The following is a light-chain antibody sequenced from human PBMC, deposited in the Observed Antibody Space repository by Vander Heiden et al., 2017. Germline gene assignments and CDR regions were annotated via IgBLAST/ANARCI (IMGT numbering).Light chain of an antibody. Sequence: EIVLTQSPATLSLSPGERATLSCRASQSVSSYLAWYQQKPGQAPRLLICDASNRATGIPARFCGSGSGTDFTLTITSLEPEDLAVSYCHQRSTWLFTFGPGTKVDIK. CDR2: DAS. J-gene: IGKJ3*01. V-gene: IGKV3-11*01. CDR1: QSVSSY. CDR3: HQRSTWLFT.